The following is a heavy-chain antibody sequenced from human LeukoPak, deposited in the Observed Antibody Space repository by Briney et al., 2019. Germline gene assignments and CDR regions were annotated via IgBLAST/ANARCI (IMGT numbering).Heavy chain of an antibody. V-gene: IGHV3-7*01. J-gene: IGHJ4*02. CDR1: GFTFSSYW. CDR2: IKQEGSEK. D-gene: IGHD6-19*01. CDR3: ARVRSSGWYFDS. Sequence: GGSLRLSCAASGFTFSSYWMSWGRQAPGKGLEWGANIKQEGSEKNYVDSVKGRFTISIDNAKNSLYLQMNSLRAEDTAVYYCARVRSSGWYFDSWGQGTLVTVSS.